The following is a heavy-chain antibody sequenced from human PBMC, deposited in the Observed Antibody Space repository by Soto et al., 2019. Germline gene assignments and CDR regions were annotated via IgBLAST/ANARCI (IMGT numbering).Heavy chain of an antibody. CDR1: GGSISSGGYY. D-gene: IGHD2-8*01. J-gene: IGHJ5*02. V-gene: IGHV4-31*03. CDR2: IYYSGST. CDR3: ARGRPDIVPKPSWFDP. Sequence: PSETLSLTCTVSGGSISSGGYYWSWIRQHPGKGLEWIGYIYYSGSTYYNPSLKSRVTISVDTSKNQFSLKLSSVTAADTAVYYCARGRPDIVPKPSWFDPRGQGTLVTVSS.